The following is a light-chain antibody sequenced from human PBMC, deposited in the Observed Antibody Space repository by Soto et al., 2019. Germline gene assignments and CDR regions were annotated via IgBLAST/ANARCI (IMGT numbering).Light chain of an antibody. J-gene: IGKJ5*01. V-gene: IGKV3-20*01. CDR3: QQYGSSPRGT. CDR1: QSVSNNY. Sequence: EIVLTQSPGTLSLSPGERATLSCRASQSVSNNYLAWYQQKPVQAPRLLIYGASSRATGIPDRFSGSGSGTDFTLTISRLEPEDFAVYYCQQYGSSPRGTFGQGTRLEIK. CDR2: GAS.